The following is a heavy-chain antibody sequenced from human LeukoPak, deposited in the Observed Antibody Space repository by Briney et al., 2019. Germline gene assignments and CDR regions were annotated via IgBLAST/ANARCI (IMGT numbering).Heavy chain of an antibody. CDR2: ISYDGSNK. D-gene: IGHD2-21*02. J-gene: IGHJ6*02. CDR1: GFTFSSYG. Sequence: PGGSLRLSCAASGFTFSSYGMHWVRQAPGKGLEWVAVISYDGSNKYYADSVKGRFTISRDNSKNTLYLQMNSLRAEDTAVYYCAKSTRLRQVGMDVWGQGTTVTVSS. CDR3: AKSTRLRQVGMDV. V-gene: IGHV3-30*18.